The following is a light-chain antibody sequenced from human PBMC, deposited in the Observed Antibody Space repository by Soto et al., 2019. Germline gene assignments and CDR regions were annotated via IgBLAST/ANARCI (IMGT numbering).Light chain of an antibody. V-gene: IGKV3-20*01. CDR3: QQYVSWT. CDR2: GTS. CDR1: QTISSNY. Sequence: EIVLTQSPGTLSVSPGERATLSCRASQTISSNYIAWYQQKPGQAPSLLIYGTSSRATGIPDRFSGSGSGTDFTLPISRLEPDDSAIYYCQQYVSWTFGQGTKVEIK. J-gene: IGKJ1*01.